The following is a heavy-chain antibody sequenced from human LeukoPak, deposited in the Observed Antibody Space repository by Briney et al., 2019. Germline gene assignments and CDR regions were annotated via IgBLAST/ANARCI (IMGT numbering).Heavy chain of an antibody. V-gene: IGHV2-70*04. CDR1: GFSLSTSGMR. D-gene: IGHD3-10*01. J-gene: IGHJ4*02. CDR3: ARSANMIRGVSFDY. CDR2: IDWDDDK. Sequence: SGPALLKPTQTLTLTCTFSGFSLSTSGMRVCWIRQPPGKALESLALIDWDDDKFYITSLKTRLTISKDTSKNQVVLTMTNMDPVDTATYYCARSANMIRGVSFDYWGQGTLVTVSS.